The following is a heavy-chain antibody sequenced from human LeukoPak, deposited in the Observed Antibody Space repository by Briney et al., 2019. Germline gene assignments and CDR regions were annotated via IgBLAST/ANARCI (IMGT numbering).Heavy chain of an antibody. D-gene: IGHD6-19*01. Sequence: GASVKVSCKASGYTFTTYGISWVRQAPGQGLEWIGWISAYNGNTNYAQKLQGRVTMTTDTSTSTAYMELRSLRSDDTAVYYCATQWLGGWVDYWGQGTLVTVSS. CDR2: ISAYNGNT. CDR1: GYTFTTYG. CDR3: ATQWLGGWVDY. J-gene: IGHJ4*02. V-gene: IGHV1-18*01.